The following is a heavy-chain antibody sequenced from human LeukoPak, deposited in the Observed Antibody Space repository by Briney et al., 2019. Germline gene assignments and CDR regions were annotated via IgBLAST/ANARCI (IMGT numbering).Heavy chain of an antibody. V-gene: IGHV3-30*02. CDR2: IRYDGSNK. D-gene: IGHD4-11*01. J-gene: IGHJ4*02. CDR1: GFTFSSYG. Sequence: GGPLRLSCAASGFTFSSYGMHWVRQAPGKGLEWVAFIRYDGSNKYYADSVKGRFTISRDNSKNTLYLQMNSLRAEDTAVHYCAKDIGLQKVYYFDYWGQGTLVTVSS. CDR3: AKDIGLQKVYYFDY.